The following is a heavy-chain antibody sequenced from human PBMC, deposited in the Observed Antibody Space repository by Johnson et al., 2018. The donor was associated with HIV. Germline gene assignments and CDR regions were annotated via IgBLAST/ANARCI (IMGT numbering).Heavy chain of an antibody. Sequence: QVQLVESGGGVVQPGRSLRLSCAASGFTFSSYAMHWVRQAPGKGLEWVAVISFDGSNEYYTDSVKGRFTISRDNSKNTLYLQMNSLRAEDTAIYYCARAGGIFGVEDAFDIWGQGTMVTVSS. V-gene: IGHV3-30*04. D-gene: IGHD3-3*01. CDR2: ISFDGSNE. CDR3: ARAGGIFGVEDAFDI. CDR1: GFTFSSYA. J-gene: IGHJ3*02.